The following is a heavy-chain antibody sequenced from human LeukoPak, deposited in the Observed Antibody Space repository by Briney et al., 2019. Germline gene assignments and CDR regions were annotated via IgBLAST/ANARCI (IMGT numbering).Heavy chain of an antibody. Sequence: PGESLRLSCAASGFTFSSYAMSWVRQAPGKGLEWVSTISGSGGSTYYADSVEGRFTISRDNSKNTLYLQMNSLRAEDTAVYSCAKSHIVVVPAAVRDYNYGMDVWGPGTTVTVSS. CDR3: AKSHIVVVPAAVRDYNYGMDV. CDR2: ISGSGGST. CDR1: GFTFSSYA. V-gene: IGHV3-23*01. J-gene: IGHJ6*02. D-gene: IGHD2-2*02.